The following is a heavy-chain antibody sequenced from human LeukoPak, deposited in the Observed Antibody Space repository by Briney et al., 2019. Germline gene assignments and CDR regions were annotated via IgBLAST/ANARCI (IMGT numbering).Heavy chain of an antibody. J-gene: IGHJ3*02. D-gene: IGHD6-13*01. CDR1: GFTFSTYW. V-gene: IGHV3-74*01. Sequence: GGSLRLSCAASGFTFSTYWMHWVRQAPGKGLVWVSRISGDGSATTYADSMKGRFTVSRDNAKNTLYLQLSSLRAEDTAIYYCARTTGGPASTWAFDIWGQRTMVTVS. CDR3: ARTTGGPASTWAFDI. CDR2: ISGDGSAT.